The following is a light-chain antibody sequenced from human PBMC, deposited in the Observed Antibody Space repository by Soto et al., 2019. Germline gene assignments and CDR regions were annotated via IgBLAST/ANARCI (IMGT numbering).Light chain of an antibody. Sequence: EVVLTQSPGTLSLSPGERATVSCRAIQTISRNYLAWYQKTPGQAPRLLIYGASTRATGIPDRFTGSGSGTDFTLTIARLEPEDFAVYYCQQYGGPVPWTFGQGTKVDI. J-gene: IGKJ1*01. CDR2: GAS. CDR1: QTISRNY. CDR3: QQYGGPVPWT. V-gene: IGKV3-20*01.